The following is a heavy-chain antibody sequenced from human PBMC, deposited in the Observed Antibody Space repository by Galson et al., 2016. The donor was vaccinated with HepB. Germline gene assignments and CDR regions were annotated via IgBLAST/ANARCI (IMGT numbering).Heavy chain of an antibody. CDR1: GLTDGNNF. CDR2: LSSVGTI. V-gene: IGHV3-66*01. Sequence: SLRLSCAATGLTDGNNFMRWVRQAPGKGLVWVSLLSSVGTIHYADSVMGRFTMSRDSSKNTVYLQMNSLRGEDTAVYFCARDTGGGSAHGDWGPGILVTV. D-gene: IGHD3-16*01. CDR3: ARDTGGGSAHGD. J-gene: IGHJ1*01.